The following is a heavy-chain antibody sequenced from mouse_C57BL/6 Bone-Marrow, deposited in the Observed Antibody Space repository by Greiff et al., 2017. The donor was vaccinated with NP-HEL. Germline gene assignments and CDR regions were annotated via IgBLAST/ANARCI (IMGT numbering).Heavy chain of an antibody. D-gene: IGHD2-5*01. CDR3: AHYSNLYWYFDV. J-gene: IGHJ1*03. CDR1: GYTFTSYW. V-gene: IGHV1-74*01. Sequence: VQLKQPGAELVKPGASVKVSCKASGYTFTSYWMHWVKQRPGQGLEWIGRIHPSDSDTNYNQKFKGKATLTVDKSSSTAYMQLSSLTSEDSAVYYCAHYSNLYWYFDVWGTGTTVTVSS. CDR2: IHPSDSDT.